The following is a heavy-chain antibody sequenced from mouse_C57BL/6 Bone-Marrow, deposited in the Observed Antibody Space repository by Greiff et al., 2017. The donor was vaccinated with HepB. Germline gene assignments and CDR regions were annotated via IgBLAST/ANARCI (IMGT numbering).Heavy chain of an antibody. CDR3: ARSLITTVAPYFDV. V-gene: IGHV14-3*01. CDR2: IDPANGNT. CDR1: GFNIKNTY. J-gene: IGHJ1*03. Sequence: VQLQQSVAELVRPGASVKLSCTASGFNIKNTYVHWVKQRPEQGLEWIGRIDPANGNTKYAPKFQGKATITADTSSNTAYLQLSSLTSEDTAIYYCARSLITTVAPYFDVWGTGTTVTVSS. D-gene: IGHD1-1*01.